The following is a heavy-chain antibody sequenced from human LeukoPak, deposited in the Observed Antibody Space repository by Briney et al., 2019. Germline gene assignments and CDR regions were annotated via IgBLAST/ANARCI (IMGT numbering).Heavy chain of an antibody. D-gene: IGHD6-19*01. Sequence: GASVKVSCKASGYTFSGYYMHWVRQAPGQGLEWMGWINPNSGGTNYAQKFQGRVTMTRDTSISTAYMELSRLRSDDTAVYYCARVAVKRGDAFDIWGQGTMVTVSS. J-gene: IGHJ3*02. V-gene: IGHV1-2*02. CDR2: INPNSGGT. CDR1: GYTFSGYY. CDR3: ARVAVKRGDAFDI.